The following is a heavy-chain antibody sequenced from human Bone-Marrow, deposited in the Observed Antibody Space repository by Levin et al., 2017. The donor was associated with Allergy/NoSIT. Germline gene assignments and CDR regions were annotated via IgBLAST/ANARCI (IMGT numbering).Heavy chain of an antibody. CDR2: ISSSSSTI. CDR3: ARDRPHLYGSGSYKNWFDP. Sequence: GESLKISCAASGFTFSSYSMNWVRQAPGKGLEWVSYISSSSSTIYYADSVKGRFTISRDNAKNSLYLQMNSLRAEDTAVYYCARDRPHLYGSGSYKNWFDPWGQGTLVTVSS. D-gene: IGHD3-10*01. J-gene: IGHJ5*02. CDR1: GFTFSSYS. V-gene: IGHV3-48*01.